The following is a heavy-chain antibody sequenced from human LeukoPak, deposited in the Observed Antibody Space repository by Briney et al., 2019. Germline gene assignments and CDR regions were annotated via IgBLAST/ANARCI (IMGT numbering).Heavy chain of an antibody. Sequence: SQTLSLTYAVSGGSISSGGYSWSWIRQPPGRGLEWIGYIYHSGNTYYNPSLKSRVTISVDRSKNQFSLKLSSVTAADTAVYYCAQLTGYSSVFPVHTGSPTDYWGQGTLVTVSS. CDR3: AQLTGYSSVFPVHTGSPTDY. D-gene: IGHD6-19*01. J-gene: IGHJ4*02. CDR1: GGSISSGGYS. CDR2: IYHSGNT. V-gene: IGHV4-30-2*01.